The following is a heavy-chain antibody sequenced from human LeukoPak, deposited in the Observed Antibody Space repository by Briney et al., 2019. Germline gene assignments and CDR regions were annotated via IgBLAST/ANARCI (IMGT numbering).Heavy chain of an antibody. CDR3: ARLDAAAGRYLQFFY. CDR1: GGSISNYY. V-gene: IGHV4-59*08. CDR2: IHDSGST. D-gene: IGHD5-24*01. Sequence: SETLSLTCTASGGSISNYYWSWIRQSPEKGLEWLGYIHDSGSTNYNPSLKSRVTISVDTSKNQFSLKLSSVTAADTAVYYCARLDAAAGRYLQFFYWGQGTLVTVSS. J-gene: IGHJ4*02.